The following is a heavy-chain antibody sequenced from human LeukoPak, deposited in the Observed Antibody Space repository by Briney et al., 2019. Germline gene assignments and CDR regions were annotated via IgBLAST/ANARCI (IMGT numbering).Heavy chain of an antibody. V-gene: IGHV3-43D*03. CDR3: AKDLKWHGDYSFNY. CDR2: ISWDGYIT. J-gene: IGHJ4*02. Sequence: GGSLRLSCVVSGFKFDDYAMHWVRQVPGKGLEWVSFISWDGYITYYVDSVKGRFTISRDNSKKSLFLQMNSLGVEDTALYYCAKDLKWHGDYSFNYWGREPWSPSPQ. CDR1: GFKFDDYA. D-gene: IGHD4-17*01.